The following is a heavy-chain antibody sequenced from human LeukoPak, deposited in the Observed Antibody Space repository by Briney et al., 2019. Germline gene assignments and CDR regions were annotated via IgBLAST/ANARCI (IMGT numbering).Heavy chain of an antibody. V-gene: IGHV1-3*02. D-gene: IGHD6-19*01. CDR2: SNPGNGNT. J-gene: IGHJ4*02. CDR3: ARAGVPGLSSSYSSGWHPFDY. CDR1: GYSFTGYY. Sequence: ASVKVSCKASGYSFTGYYLHWVRQAPGQRLEGMGWSNPGNGNTKYSQEFQGRVTITRDTSASTAYMELSSLRSEDMAVYYCARAGVPGLSSSYSSGWHPFDYWGQGTLVTVSS.